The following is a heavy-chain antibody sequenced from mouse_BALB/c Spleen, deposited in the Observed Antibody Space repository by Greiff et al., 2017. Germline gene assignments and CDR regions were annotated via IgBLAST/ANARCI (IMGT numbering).Heavy chain of an antibody. Sequence: EVHLVESGGGLVKPGGSLKLSCAASGFAFSSYDMSWVRQTPEKRLEWVAYISSGGGSTYYPDTVKGRFTISRDNAKNTLYLQMSSLKSEDTAMYYCARHGNDYDEVDYWGQGTTLTVSS. J-gene: IGHJ2*01. CDR2: ISSGGGST. CDR3: ARHGNDYDEVDY. CDR1: GFAFSSYD. D-gene: IGHD2-4*01. V-gene: IGHV5-12-1*01.